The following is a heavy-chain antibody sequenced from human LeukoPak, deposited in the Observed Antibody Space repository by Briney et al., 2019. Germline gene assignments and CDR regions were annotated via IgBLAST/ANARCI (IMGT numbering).Heavy chain of an antibody. CDR2: MNPNSGNT. CDR3: ARGGPTIVVVTANIPFDY. Sequence: ASVKVSCKASGYTFTSYDINWVRQATGQGLEWMGWMNPNSGNTGYAQKFQGRVTMTRNTSISTAYMELSSLRPEDTAVYYCARGGPTIVVVTANIPFDYWGQGTLVTVSS. V-gene: IGHV1-8*01. CDR1: GYTFTSYD. J-gene: IGHJ4*02. D-gene: IGHD2-21*02.